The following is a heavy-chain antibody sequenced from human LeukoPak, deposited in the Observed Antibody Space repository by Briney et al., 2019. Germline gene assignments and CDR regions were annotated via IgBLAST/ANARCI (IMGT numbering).Heavy chain of an antibody. Sequence: ASVKVSCKASGGTFSSYAVSWVRQAPGQGLEWMGRIIPILGIANYAQKFQGRVTITADKSTSAAYMELSSLRSEDTAVYYCATGYNAQRITLDYWGQGTLVTVSS. J-gene: IGHJ4*02. CDR2: IIPILGIA. CDR1: GGTFSSYA. V-gene: IGHV1-69*04. CDR3: ATGYNAQRITLDY. D-gene: IGHD5-24*01.